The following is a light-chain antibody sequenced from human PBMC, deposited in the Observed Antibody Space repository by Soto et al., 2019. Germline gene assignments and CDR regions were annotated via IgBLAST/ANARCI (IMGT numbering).Light chain of an antibody. CDR1: SRGIGTFKY. Sequence: QSALPQPVSVSGSAGQPITISCTGTSRGIGTFKYVSWYRQHPGKAPKLLIYEVSVRPSGISGRFSGSKSGNTASLTISALRAEDEADYYCSSYRATNTEVFGTGTKVTVL. CDR3: SSYRATNTEV. CDR2: EVS. V-gene: IGLV2-14*01. J-gene: IGLJ1*01.